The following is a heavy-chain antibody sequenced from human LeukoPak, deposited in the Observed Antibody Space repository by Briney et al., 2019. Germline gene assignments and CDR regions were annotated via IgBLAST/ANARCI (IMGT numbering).Heavy chain of an antibody. Sequence: GGSLRLSCAASGFTFSSYGMHWVRQAPGKGLGWVAVISYDGSNKYYADSVKGRFTISRDNSKNTLYLQMNSLRAEDTAVYYCAKERCSSSSWYTYDYYYGMDVWGQGTTVTVSS. CDR3: AKERCSSSSWYTYDYYYGMDV. CDR2: ISYDGSNK. D-gene: IGHD6-13*01. J-gene: IGHJ6*02. CDR1: GFTFSSYG. V-gene: IGHV3-30*18.